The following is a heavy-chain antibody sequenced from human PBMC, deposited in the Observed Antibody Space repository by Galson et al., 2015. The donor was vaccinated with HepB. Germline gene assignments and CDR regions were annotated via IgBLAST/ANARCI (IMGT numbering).Heavy chain of an antibody. CDR2: VSYSGNT. D-gene: IGHD7-27*01. Sequence: TLSLTCSVSGGSINSYYWSWIRQPPGRGLEYIGCVSYSGNTNYNPSLKSRVTISVDTSKKQLSLRLNSVTAADTAVYFCARVDMSSTGDDAFDIWGQGTMVTISS. CDR1: GGSINSYY. V-gene: IGHV4-59*12. J-gene: IGHJ3*02. CDR3: ARVDMSSTGDDAFDI.